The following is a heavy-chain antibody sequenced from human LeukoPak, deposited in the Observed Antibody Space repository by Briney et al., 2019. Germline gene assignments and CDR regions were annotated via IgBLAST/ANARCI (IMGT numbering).Heavy chain of an antibody. CDR2: IYTSGST. V-gene: IGHV4-4*07. Sequence: EPRSLTCTVSGGSISSYDWSWIWRPAGKGLEWSGRIYTSGSTNYNPSLKSRVTMSVDTHKNQFALKLSSVTAADTAVYYCASIGEHYYDSSGDGDLRRVIDYWGQGTLVTVSS. CDR1: GGSISSYD. CDR3: ASIGEHYYDSSGDGDLRRVIDY. J-gene: IGHJ4*02. D-gene: IGHD3-22*01.